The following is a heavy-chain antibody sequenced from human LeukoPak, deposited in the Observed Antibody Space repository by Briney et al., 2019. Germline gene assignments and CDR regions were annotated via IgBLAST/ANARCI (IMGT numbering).Heavy chain of an antibody. CDR2: IKQDGSEK. D-gene: IGHD3-10*01. J-gene: IGHJ6*03. CDR3: ARDLFTMVRGVPNYYYYYYMDV. CDR1: GFTFSSYW. V-gene: IGHV3-7*01. Sequence: GGSLRLSCAASGFTFSSYWMSWVRQAPGKGLEWVANIKQDGSEKYYVDSVKGRFTISRDNAKNSLYLQMNSLRAEDTAVYYCARDLFTMVRGVPNYYYYYYMDVWGKGTTVTVSS.